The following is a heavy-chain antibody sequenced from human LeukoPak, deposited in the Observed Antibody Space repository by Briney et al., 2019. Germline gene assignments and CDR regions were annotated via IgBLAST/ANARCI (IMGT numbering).Heavy chain of an antibody. CDR2: IKQDGSGK. J-gene: IGHJ6*02. Sequence: GGSLRLSCAASGFTFSSYWMSWARQAPGKGLEWVANIKQDGSGKYYVDSVKGRFTISRDNAKNSLYLQMNSLRAEDTAVYYCVSGYYGMDVWGQGTTVTVSS. CDR1: GFTFSSYW. CDR3: VSGYYGMDV. D-gene: IGHD3-10*01. V-gene: IGHV3-7*05.